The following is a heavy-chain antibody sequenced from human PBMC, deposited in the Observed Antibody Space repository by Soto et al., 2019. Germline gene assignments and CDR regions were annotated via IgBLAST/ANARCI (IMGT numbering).Heavy chain of an antibody. D-gene: IGHD6-6*01. CDR2: IYSGGST. Sequence: EVQLVESGGGLIQPGGSLRLSCAASGFTVSSNYMSWVRQAPGKGLEWVSVIYSGGSTYYADSVKGRFTISRDNSKNTLYLQMNSLRAEDTAVYYCARTPVRPWYSSSSGVGFDEGYYYYYGMDVWGQGTTVTVSS. J-gene: IGHJ6*02. CDR3: ARTPVRPWYSSSSGVGFDEGYYYYYGMDV. CDR1: GFTVSSNY. V-gene: IGHV3-53*01.